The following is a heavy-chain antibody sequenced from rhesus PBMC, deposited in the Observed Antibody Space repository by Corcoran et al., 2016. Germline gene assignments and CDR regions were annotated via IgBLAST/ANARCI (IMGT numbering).Heavy chain of an antibody. CDR2: IYGSGSST. CDR1: GGSISSTY. J-gene: IGHJ5-1*01. CDR3: ARGYCSSTYCSSGRFDV. Sequence: QVQLQESGPGLVKPLETLSLTCPVSGGSISSTYWGWVRQPPGRGLEWIGYIYGSGSSTNYNPSLKSRVTLSVDTSKNQFSLKLSSVTAADTAVYYCARGYCSSTYCSSGRFDVWGAGVLVTVSS. V-gene: IGHV4S11*01. D-gene: IGHD2-15*01.